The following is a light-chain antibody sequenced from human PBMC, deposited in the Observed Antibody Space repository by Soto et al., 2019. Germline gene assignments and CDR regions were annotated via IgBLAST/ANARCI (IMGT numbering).Light chain of an antibody. CDR1: SSNIGAGYD. V-gene: IGLV1-40*01. CDR3: QSHDSSLSAYV. Sequence: PGQRVTISCTGSSSNIGAGYDVHWYQQLPGTAPKLLIYGNSNRPSGVPDRFSGSKSGTSASPAITGLQAEDEADFYCQSHDSSLSAYVFGTGTKVTVL. J-gene: IGLJ1*01. CDR2: GNS.